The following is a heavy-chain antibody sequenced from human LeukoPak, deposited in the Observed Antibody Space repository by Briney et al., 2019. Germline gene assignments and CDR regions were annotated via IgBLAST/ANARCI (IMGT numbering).Heavy chain of an antibody. CDR1: GFTFSSYS. CDR3: VRSGLRPLDS. CDR2: VSSTSINI. Sequence: GGSLRLSCAASGFTFSSYSMNWVRQAPGKGLEWVSSVSSTSINIDYADSVKGRFTISRDNTKNSVSLQMNSLTVEDTAVYYCVRSGLRPLDSWGQGTLVAVSS. V-gene: IGHV3-21*06. D-gene: IGHD4-17*01. J-gene: IGHJ4*02.